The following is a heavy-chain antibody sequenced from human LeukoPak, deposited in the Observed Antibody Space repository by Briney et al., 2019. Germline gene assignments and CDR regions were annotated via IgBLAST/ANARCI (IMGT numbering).Heavy chain of an antibody. V-gene: IGHV4-61*02. CDR2: IYTSGST. D-gene: IGHD3-9*01. J-gene: IGHJ6*03. CDR3: ARGWAHYDILTGNYYYYYMDV. CDR1: GASISGSISGGTYY. Sequence: SETLSLTCTVSGASISGSISGGTYYWNWIRQPAGRGLEWIGRIYTSGSTNYNPSLKSRVTISVDTSKNQFSLKLSSVTAADTAVYYCARGWAHYDILTGNYYYYYMDVWGKGTTVTVSS.